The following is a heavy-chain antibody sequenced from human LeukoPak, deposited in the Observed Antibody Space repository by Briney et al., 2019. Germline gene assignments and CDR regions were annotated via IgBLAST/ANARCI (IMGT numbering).Heavy chain of an antibody. J-gene: IGHJ4*02. CDR2: IYWDDNK. V-gene: IGHV2-5*02. CDR3: AHRQGYTTGCGSFDF. D-gene: IGHD6-19*01. CDR1: GFSLSTSGVG. Sequence: SGPTLVKPTQTLTLTCTFSGFSLSTSGVGVGWIRQPPGKALEWLAVIYWDDNKRYSPSLKSRLIITKDTSKNQVVLTMTNMDPVDTATYYCAHRQGYTTGCGSFDFWGQGTLVTVSS.